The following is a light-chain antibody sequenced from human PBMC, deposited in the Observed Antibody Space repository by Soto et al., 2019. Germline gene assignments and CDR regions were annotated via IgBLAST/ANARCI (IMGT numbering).Light chain of an antibody. V-gene: IGKV3-15*01. CDR1: QSVSSN. J-gene: IGKJ5*01. CDR3: QQYNNWSIT. Sequence: EIVMTQSPATLSVSPGERATLSCRASQSVSSNLAWYQQKPVQAPRLLIYGASTRATGIPARFSGSGSGTEFTLTISSLQSEDFAVYYCQQYNNWSITFGQGTRLEIK. CDR2: GAS.